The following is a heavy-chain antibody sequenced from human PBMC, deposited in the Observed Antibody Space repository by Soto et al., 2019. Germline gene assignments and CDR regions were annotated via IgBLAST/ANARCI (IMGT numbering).Heavy chain of an antibody. CDR1: GFIFDEYA. Sequence: EGNLVESGGGWARPARPLRLSWAGPGFIFDEYAMHWFRQVPGKALGWVSTVSWNSATIAYADSVKGRFIISRDSATNSLYLQMSSLRPEDTAFYYCAKGGASRVDALDVWGQGTLVTVSS. V-gene: IGHV3-9*01. D-gene: IGHD3-16*01. J-gene: IGHJ3*01. CDR2: VSWNSATI. CDR3: AKGGASRVDALDV.